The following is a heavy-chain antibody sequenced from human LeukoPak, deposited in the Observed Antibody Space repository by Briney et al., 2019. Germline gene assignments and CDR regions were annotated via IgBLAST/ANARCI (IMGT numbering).Heavy chain of an antibody. Sequence: PSETLSLTCTVSGGSISSTSYYWGWIRQPPGKGLEWIGSLYYSGGTSYNPSLKSRVIISADTSKNQFSLKLNSVTAADTAVYYCARHLIGSVGWFDPWGQGILVTASS. CDR2: LYYSGGT. D-gene: IGHD5/OR15-5a*01. J-gene: IGHJ5*02. CDR1: GGSISSTSYY. CDR3: ARHLIGSVGWFDP. V-gene: IGHV4-39*01.